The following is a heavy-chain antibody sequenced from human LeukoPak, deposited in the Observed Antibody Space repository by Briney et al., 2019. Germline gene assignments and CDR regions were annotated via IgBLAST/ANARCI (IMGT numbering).Heavy chain of an antibody. V-gene: IGHV1-69*13. CDR2: IIPIFGTA. CDR1: GGTFSSYA. CDR3: ARDRSGYYLYYFDY. D-gene: IGHD3-22*01. Sequence: SVNVSCKASGGTFSSYAISWVRQAPGQGLEWMGGIIPIFGTANYAQKFQGRVTITADESTSTAYMELSSLRSEDTAVYYCARDRSGYYLYYFDYWGQGTLVTVSS. J-gene: IGHJ4*02.